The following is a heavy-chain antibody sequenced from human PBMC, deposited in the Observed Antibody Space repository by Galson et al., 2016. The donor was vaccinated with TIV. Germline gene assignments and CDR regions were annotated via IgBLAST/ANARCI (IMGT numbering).Heavy chain of an antibody. J-gene: IGHJ4*02. D-gene: IGHD1-14*01. CDR1: GFTFGVYV. CDR3: AKSGTNLIDY. CDR2: ISGSGGSV. V-gene: IGHV3-23*01. Sequence: SLRLSCAASGFTFGVYVMTWVRQAPGKGLEWMSNISGSGGSVSYADSVKGRFTISRANSKNTLYLQMNGLRADDTAVYYCAKSGTNLIDYWGQGTLVSVFS.